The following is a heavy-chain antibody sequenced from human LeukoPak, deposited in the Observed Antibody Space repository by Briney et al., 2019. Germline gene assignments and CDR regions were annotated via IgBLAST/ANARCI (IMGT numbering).Heavy chain of an antibody. CDR2: IYHSGST. CDR1: GGSISSSNW. CDR3: ARELLWFGELLTFFDY. V-gene: IGHV4-4*02. D-gene: IGHD3-10*01. J-gene: IGHJ4*02. Sequence: SGTLSLTCAVSGGSISSSNWWTWVRQPPGKGLEWIGEIYHSGSTNYNPSLKSRVTISVDKSKNQFSLKLSSVTAADTAVYYCARELLWFGELLTFFDYWGQGTLVTVSS.